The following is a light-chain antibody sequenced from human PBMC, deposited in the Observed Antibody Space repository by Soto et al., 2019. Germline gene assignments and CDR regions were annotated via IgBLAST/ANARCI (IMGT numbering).Light chain of an antibody. CDR1: QSISSY. CDR2: AAS. CDR3: QQSYSAWT. Sequence: DILMTQSPSSLTASVGDRVTITCRASQSISSYLNWYQQKPGKAPKLLIYAASSLQSGVPSRFSGSGSGTEFTLTISSLQPEDFATYYCQQSYSAWTFGQGTKV. V-gene: IGKV1-39*01. J-gene: IGKJ1*01.